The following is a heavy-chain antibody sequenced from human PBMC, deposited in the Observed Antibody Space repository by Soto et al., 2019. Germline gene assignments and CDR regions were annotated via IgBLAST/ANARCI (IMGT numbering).Heavy chain of an antibody. Sequence: GASVKVSCKAPGGTFSSYTISWVRQAPGQGLEWMGRIIPILGIANYAQKFQGRVTITADKSTSTAYMELSSLRSEDTAVYYCARDATGGYSGYQFDYWGQGTLVTVSS. J-gene: IGHJ4*02. CDR1: GGTFSSYT. CDR3: ARDATGGYSGYQFDY. CDR2: IIPILGIA. D-gene: IGHD5-12*01. V-gene: IGHV1-69*04.